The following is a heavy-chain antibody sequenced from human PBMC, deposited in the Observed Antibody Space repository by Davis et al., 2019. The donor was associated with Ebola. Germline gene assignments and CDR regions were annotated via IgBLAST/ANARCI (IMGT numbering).Heavy chain of an antibody. D-gene: IGHD3-22*01. Sequence: SETLSLTCTVSGGSISRSSYYWGWIRQPPGKGLEWIGYINYSGSTNYNPSLKSRVTISVDKSKNQFSLKLSSVTAADTAVYYCARVQTGYYFDSSDSPSWFAPWGQGTLVTVSS. V-gene: IGHV4-61*05. J-gene: IGHJ5*02. CDR3: ARVQTGYYFDSSDSPSWFAP. CDR1: GGSISRSSYY. CDR2: INYSGST.